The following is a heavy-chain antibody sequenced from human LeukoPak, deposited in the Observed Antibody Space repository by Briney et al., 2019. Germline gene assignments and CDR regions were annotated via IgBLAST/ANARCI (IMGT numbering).Heavy chain of an antibody. V-gene: IGHV4-31*03. CDR3: SRGLDSRKLGY. D-gene: IGHD3-22*01. CDR1: GASFSSGDQY. J-gene: IGHJ4*02. Sequence: SQTLSLTCTVSGASFSSGDQYWHWIRQSPGKGLEWIGSIHPSGRLYNNPSLESRVTTSIDTSKNQFSLNLNSATAADTAVYFCSRGLDSRKLGYWGQGTLVTVSS. CDR2: IHPSGRL.